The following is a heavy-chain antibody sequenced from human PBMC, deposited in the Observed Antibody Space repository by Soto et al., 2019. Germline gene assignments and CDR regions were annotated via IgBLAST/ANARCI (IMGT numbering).Heavy chain of an antibody. CDR1: GFTFSDYY. J-gene: IGHJ4*02. CDR2: ISSSGSTI. CDR3: ARVLYGSGTYYFDY. V-gene: IGHV3-11*01. D-gene: IGHD3-10*01. Sequence: QVHLVESGGGLVKPGGSVSLSCAASGFTFSDYYMNWIRQAPGKGLEWVSYISSSGSTIYYADSVKGRFTISRDNGNNSLFLQMNSLRVEDTSVYYCARVLYGSGTYYFDYWGQGTLVTVSS.